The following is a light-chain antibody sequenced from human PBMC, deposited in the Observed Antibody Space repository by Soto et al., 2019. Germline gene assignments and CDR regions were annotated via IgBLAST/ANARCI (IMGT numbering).Light chain of an antibody. Sequence: EIVMTQSAATLSVSPEERATLSCRASQSVSSNLAWYQQKPGQAPRLLIYGASTRATGIPAGFSGSGSGTEFTLTISSLQSEDFAVYYCQQYNNWPRTFGQGTKVDIK. CDR2: GAS. V-gene: IGKV3-15*01. CDR3: QQYNNWPRT. CDR1: QSVSSN. J-gene: IGKJ1*01.